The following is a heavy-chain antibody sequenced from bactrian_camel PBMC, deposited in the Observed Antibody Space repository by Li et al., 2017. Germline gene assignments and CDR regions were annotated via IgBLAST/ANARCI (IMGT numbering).Heavy chain of an antibody. CDR3: ATGAGLSWLQFVGRTQLTH. Sequence: DVQLVESGGGLVQPGGSLRLSCAASGFTFSSYAMSWVRQAPGKEREGVASIDIDGNTDYVDSVKGRFTISRDNAKKTLYLQMDSLKVEDTAAYYCATGAGLSWLQFVGRTQLTHRGQGTQVTVS. CDR2: IDIDGNT. D-gene: IGHD7*01. CDR1: GFTFSSYA. V-gene: IGHV3S10*01. J-gene: IGHJ4*01.